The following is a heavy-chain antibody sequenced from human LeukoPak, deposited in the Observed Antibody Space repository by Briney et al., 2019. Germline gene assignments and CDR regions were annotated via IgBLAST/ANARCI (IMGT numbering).Heavy chain of an antibody. V-gene: IGHV3-23*01. CDR3: AKSLYYYDSSGYYWDY. J-gene: IGHJ4*02. CDR2: VNDFGGDA. Sequence: SGGSLRLSCSASGFTFRTYAMAWVRQAPGKGLEWVSSVNDFGGDAYYADSVRGRFTISRDNAKKTLYLQMNSLRAEDTAVYYCAKSLYYYDSSGYYWDYWGQGTLVTVSS. D-gene: IGHD3-22*01. CDR1: GFTFRTYA.